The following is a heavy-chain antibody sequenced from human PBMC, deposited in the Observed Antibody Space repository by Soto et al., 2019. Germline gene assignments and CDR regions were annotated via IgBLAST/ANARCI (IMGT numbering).Heavy chain of an antibody. CDR3: ARGLSDYGSGSYYSWFDP. CDR1: GGSISSYY. V-gene: IGHV4-59*01. D-gene: IGHD3-10*01. J-gene: IGHJ5*02. Sequence: SESLSLTCTVSGGSISSYYWSWIRQPPGKGLEWIGYIYYSGSTNYNPSLKSRVTISVDTSKNQFSLKLSSVTAADTAVYYCARGLSDYGSGSYYSWFDPWGQGTLVTVSS. CDR2: IYYSGST.